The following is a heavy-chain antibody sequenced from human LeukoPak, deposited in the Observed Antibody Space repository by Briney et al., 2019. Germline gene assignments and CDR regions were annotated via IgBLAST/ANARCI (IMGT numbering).Heavy chain of an antibody. CDR1: GGSISSGDYY. CDR2: INHSGST. V-gene: IGHV4-39*07. CDR3: ARGPVVVVTAIPESYYGMDV. J-gene: IGHJ6*02. D-gene: IGHD2-21*02. Sequence: SETLSLTCTVSGGSISSGDYYWSWIRQPPGKGLEWIGEINHSGSTNYNPSLKSRVTISVDTSKNQFSLKLSSVTAADTAVYYCARGPVVVVTAIPESYYGMDVWGQGTTVTVSS.